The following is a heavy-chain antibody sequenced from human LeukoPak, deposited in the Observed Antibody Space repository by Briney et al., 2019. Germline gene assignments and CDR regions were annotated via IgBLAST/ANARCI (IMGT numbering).Heavy chain of an antibody. CDR1: SGSISPYY. Sequence: SETLSLTCNVSSGSISPYYWTWLRQPPGKGLEWIGYIYYSGSTKYNPSLESRVAMSLDTSKNHFSLNLTSVTAADTAVYYCAGDQSGRSWYNYYGMDVWGQGTTVTVSS. CDR2: IYYSGST. D-gene: IGHD6-13*01. J-gene: IGHJ6*02. V-gene: IGHV4-59*01. CDR3: AGDQSGRSWYNYYGMDV.